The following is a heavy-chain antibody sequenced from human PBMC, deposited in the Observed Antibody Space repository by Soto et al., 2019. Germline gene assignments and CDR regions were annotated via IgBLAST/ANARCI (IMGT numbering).Heavy chain of an antibody. Sequence: PGESLKISCKGSGYSFTSYWISWVRQMPGKGLEWMGRIDPSDSYTNYSPSFQGHVTISADKSISTAYLQWSSLKASDTAMYYCARQRGYSGYEGSYYYYYGMDVWGQGTTVTVSS. V-gene: IGHV5-10-1*01. CDR1: GYSFTSYW. CDR2: IDPSDSYT. D-gene: IGHD5-12*01. J-gene: IGHJ6*02. CDR3: ARQRGYSGYEGSYYYYYGMDV.